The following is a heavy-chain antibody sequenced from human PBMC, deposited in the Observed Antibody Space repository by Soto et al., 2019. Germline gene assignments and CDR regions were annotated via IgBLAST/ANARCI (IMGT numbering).Heavy chain of an antibody. CDR3: AREGTRYYDILTGYYNVVNYGMDV. CDR1: GGTFSSYA. CDR2: IIPIFGTA. J-gene: IGHJ6*02. D-gene: IGHD3-9*01. Sequence: SVKVSCKASGGTFSSYAISWVRQAPGQGLEWMGGIIPIFGTANYAQKFQGRVTITADESTSTAYMELSSLRSEDTAVYYCAREGTRYYDILTGYYNVVNYGMDVWGQGTTVTVSS. V-gene: IGHV1-69*13.